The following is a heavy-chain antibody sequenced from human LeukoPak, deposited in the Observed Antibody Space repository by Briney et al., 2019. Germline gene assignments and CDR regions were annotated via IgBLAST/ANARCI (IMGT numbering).Heavy chain of an antibody. CDR1: GFTFSSFA. J-gene: IGHJ4*02. CDR2: ISYDGSNN. CDR3: ARDDRGIAAAGFFDY. Sequence: PGGSQRLPCAASGFTFSSFAMHWVRQAPGKGLEWVTVISYDGSNNYYADSVKGRFTISRDNSKNTLYLQMNSLTAEDTAVYYCARDDRGIAAAGFFDYWGQGTLVTVSS. V-gene: IGHV3-30-3*01. D-gene: IGHD6-13*01.